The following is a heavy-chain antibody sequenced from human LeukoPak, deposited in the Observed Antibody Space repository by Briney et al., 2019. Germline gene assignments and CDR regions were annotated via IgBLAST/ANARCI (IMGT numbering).Heavy chain of an antibody. V-gene: IGHV3-23*01. J-gene: IGHJ4*02. D-gene: IGHD3-10*01. CDR2: ISGSGGST. CDR3: AKDADYVGVRGVSCFDY. CDR1: GFTFSSYA. Sequence: TGGSLRLSCAASGFTFSSYAMSWVRQAPGKGLEWVSAISGSGGSTYYADSVKGRFTISRDNSKNTLYLQMNSLRAEDTAVYYCAKDADYVGVRGVSCFDYWGQGTLVTVSS.